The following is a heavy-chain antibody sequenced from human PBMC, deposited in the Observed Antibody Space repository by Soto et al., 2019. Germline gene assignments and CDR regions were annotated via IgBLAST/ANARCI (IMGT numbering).Heavy chain of an antibody. CDR1: GGTFSSYA. Sequence: SVKVSCKASGGTFSSYAISWVRQAPGQGLEWMGGIIPIFGTANYAQKFQGRVTITADESTSTAYMELSSLRSEDTAVYYCASSVDHYDSSGYYGDYFDYWGQGTLVTVSS. CDR3: ASSVDHYDSSGYYGDYFDY. CDR2: IIPIFGTA. D-gene: IGHD3-22*01. V-gene: IGHV1-69*13. J-gene: IGHJ4*02.